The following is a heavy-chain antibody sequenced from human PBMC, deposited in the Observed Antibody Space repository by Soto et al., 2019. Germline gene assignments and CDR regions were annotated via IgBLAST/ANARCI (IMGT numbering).Heavy chain of an antibody. J-gene: IGHJ4*02. CDR1: GGSISSYY. V-gene: IGHV4-59*01. Sequence: SETLSLTCTVSGGSISSYYWSWIRQPPGKGLEWIGYIYYSGGTNYNPSLKSRVTISVDTSKNQFSLKLSSVTATDTAVYYCARDRPGRFDYWGQGTLVTVSS. CDR2: IYYSGGT. CDR3: ARDRPGRFDY.